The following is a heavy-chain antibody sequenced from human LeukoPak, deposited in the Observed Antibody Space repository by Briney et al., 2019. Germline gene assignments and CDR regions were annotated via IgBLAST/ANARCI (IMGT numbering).Heavy chain of an antibody. Sequence: GGSLRLSCAASGFTFSSYAMHWVRQAPGKGLEWVAVISYDGSNKYYADSVKGRFTIPRDNSKNTLYLQMNSLRAEDTAVYYCARGFADFVWGSYPSSYWGQGILVTVSS. CDR3: ARGFADFVWGSYPSSY. CDR1: GFTFSSYA. CDR2: ISYDGSNK. V-gene: IGHV3-30*04. J-gene: IGHJ4*02. D-gene: IGHD3-16*02.